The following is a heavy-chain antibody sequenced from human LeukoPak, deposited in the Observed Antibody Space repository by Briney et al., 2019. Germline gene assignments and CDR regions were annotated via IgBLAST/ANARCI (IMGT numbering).Heavy chain of an antibody. CDR3: AKYQPYSSSDVDY. Sequence: GGSLRLSCAASGFTFSSYGMHWVRQAPGKGLEWLAVISYDGSNKYYADSVKGRFTISRDNSKNTLYLQMNSLRAEDTAVYYCAKYQPYSSSDVDYWGQGTLVTVSS. V-gene: IGHV3-30*18. CDR2: ISYDGSNK. CDR1: GFTFSSYG. J-gene: IGHJ4*02. D-gene: IGHD6-13*01.